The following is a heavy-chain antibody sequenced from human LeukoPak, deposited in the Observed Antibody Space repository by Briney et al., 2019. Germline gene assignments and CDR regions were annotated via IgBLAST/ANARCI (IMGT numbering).Heavy chain of an antibody. D-gene: IGHD5/OR15-5a*01. V-gene: IGHV4-34*01. CDR3: ARCLVGLFDY. J-gene: IGHJ4*02. CDR1: GFTFSSYA. Sequence: PGGSLRLSCAASGFTFSSYAMSWIRQPPGKGLEWIGEINHSGSTNYNPPLKSRVTISVDTSKNQFSLKLSSVTAADTAVYYCARCLVGLFDYWGQGTLVTVSS. CDR2: INHSGST.